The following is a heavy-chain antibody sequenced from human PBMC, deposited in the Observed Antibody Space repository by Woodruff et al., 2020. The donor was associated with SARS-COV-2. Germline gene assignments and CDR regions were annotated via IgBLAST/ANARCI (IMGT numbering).Heavy chain of an antibody. CDR2: I. Sequence: IYYADSVKGRFTISRDNAKNSLYLQMNSLRAEDTAVYYCARVEDCSGGSCYLASDYMDVWGKGTTVTVSS. V-gene: IGHV3-48*03. J-gene: IGHJ6*03. CDR3: ARVEDCSGGSCYLASDYMDV. D-gene: IGHD2-15*01.